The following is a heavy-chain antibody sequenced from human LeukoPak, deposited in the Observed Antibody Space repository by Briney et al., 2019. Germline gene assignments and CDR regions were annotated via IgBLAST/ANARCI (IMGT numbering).Heavy chain of an antibody. V-gene: IGHV4-59*01. CDR2: IYYSGST. CDR3: ARSYSSGWYLFDY. CDR1: GGSISSYY. Sequence: SETLSLTCTVSGGSISSYYWSWIRQPPGKGLEWIGYIYYSGSTNYNTSLNSRVTISVDTSKNQFSLKLSSVTAADTAVYYCARSYSSGWYLFDYWGQGTLVTVSS. J-gene: IGHJ4*02. D-gene: IGHD6-19*01.